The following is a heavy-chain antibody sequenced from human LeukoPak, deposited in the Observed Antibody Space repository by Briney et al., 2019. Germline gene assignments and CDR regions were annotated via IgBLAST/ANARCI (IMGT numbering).Heavy chain of an antibody. D-gene: IGHD6-19*01. J-gene: IGHJ4*02. CDR3: AKDLVSGDWYWRGFDS. CDR2: IGGRSGRT. V-gene: IGHV3-23*01. CDR1: GFTSNSYV. Sequence: PGGSLRLSCAASGFTSNSYVMSWVRQAPGKGLEWVSAIGGRSGRTYYADSVRGRFTISRDNSKNTVYLQLSSLRGEDTAVYYCAKDLVSGDWYWRGFDSWGQGTLVTVSS.